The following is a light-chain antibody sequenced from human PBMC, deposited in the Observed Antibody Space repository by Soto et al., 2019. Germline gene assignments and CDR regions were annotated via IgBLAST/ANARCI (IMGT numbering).Light chain of an antibody. V-gene: IGLV1-40*01. Sequence: QSVLTQPPSVSGAPGQRVTISCTGSSSNIGAGYDVHWYQQLPGTAPKHRIYGNSNRPSGVPDRFSGSKSGTSASLAITGLQAEDEADYYCQSYDSSLSGSDVFGTGTKLTVL. CDR2: GNS. CDR3: QSYDSSLSGSDV. CDR1: SSNIGAGYD. J-gene: IGLJ1*01.